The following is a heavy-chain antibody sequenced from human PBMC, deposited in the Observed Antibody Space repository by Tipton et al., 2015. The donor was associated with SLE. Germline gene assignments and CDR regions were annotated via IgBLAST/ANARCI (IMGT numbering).Heavy chain of an antibody. CDR2: MFYTGSA. V-gene: IGHV4-39*07. J-gene: IGHJ1*01. Sequence: TLSLTCTVSGASVSSSVYSRGWIRQPPGKGLQWIGAMFYTGSAHYNPSLKGRVSISVDTSKNVFSLNVSSVTAADTAEYYCVRLRREHQIVRLGWFWGLGTLVTVS. CDR3: VRLRREHQIVRLGWF. D-gene: IGHD2/OR15-2a*01. CDR1: GASVSSSVYS.